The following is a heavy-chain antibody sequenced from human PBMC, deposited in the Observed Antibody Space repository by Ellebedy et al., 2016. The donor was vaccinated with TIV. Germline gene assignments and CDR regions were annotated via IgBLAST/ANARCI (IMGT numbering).Heavy chain of an antibody. Sequence: GESLKISCKGSGYSFTSYWISWVRQMPGKGLEWMGRIDPSDSYTNYSPSFQGHVTISADKSINTASLQWSSLKASDTAMYYCVRHKDLNWLDPWGQGTLVTVSS. CDR2: IDPSDSYT. J-gene: IGHJ5*02. CDR3: VRHKDLNWLDP. V-gene: IGHV5-10-1*01. CDR1: GYSFTSYW.